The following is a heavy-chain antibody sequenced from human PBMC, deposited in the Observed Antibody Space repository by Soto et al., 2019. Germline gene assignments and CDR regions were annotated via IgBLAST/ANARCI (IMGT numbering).Heavy chain of an antibody. CDR3: AKGVAYDFWSGYRLSFPADY. CDR1: GFTFSSYG. Sequence: QVQLVESGGGVVQPGRSLRLSCAASGFTFSSYGMHWVRQAPGKGLEWVAVISYDGSNKYYADSVKGRFTISRDNSKNTLYLQMNSLRAEDTAVYYCAKGVAYDFWSGYRLSFPADYWGQGTLVTVSS. CDR2: ISYDGSNK. J-gene: IGHJ4*02. D-gene: IGHD3-3*01. V-gene: IGHV3-30*18.